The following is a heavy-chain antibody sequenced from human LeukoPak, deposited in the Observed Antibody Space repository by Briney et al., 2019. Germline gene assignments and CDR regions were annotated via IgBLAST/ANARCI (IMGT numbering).Heavy chain of an antibody. J-gene: IGHJ5*02. V-gene: IGHV5-51*01. CDR3: ARLGTHSGVDP. D-gene: IGHD3-16*01. Sequence: GESLKISFKGSGYSFTSYWIGWVRPMPGKGLGWMGIIYPGDSDTRYSPSFQGQVTISADKSISTAYLQWSSLKASDTAMYYCARLGTHSGVDPWGQGTLVTVSS. CDR1: GYSFTSYW. CDR2: IYPGDSDT.